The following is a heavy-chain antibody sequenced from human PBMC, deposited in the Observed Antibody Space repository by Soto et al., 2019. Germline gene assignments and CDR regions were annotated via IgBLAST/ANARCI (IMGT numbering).Heavy chain of an antibody. CDR1: GFIFSDYS. Sequence: GGSLRLSCTPSGFIFSDYSMNWVRQAPGKGLEWISYITTTSSTMYYADSVKGRFTISRDNAKNSLYLQMNSLRAEDTAVYYCARVYVNWFDPWGQGTLVTVSS. D-gene: IGHD3-16*01. J-gene: IGHJ5*02. CDR3: ARVYVNWFDP. CDR2: ITTTSSTM. V-gene: IGHV3-48*04.